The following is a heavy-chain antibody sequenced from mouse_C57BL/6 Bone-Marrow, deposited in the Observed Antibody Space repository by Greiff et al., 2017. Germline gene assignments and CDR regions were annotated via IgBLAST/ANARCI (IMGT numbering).Heavy chain of an antibody. CDR2: IRLKSDNYAT. CDR3: SYGNYGIFAY. D-gene: IGHD2-1*01. CDR1: GFTFSNYW. Sequence: EVMLVESGGGLVQPGGSMKLSCVASGFTFSNYWMNWVRQSPEKGLEWVAQIRLKSDNYATHYAESVKGRFTISRDDSKSRFYLQMNNLSAEDTGIYYCSYGNYGIFAYWGQGTLVTVSA. J-gene: IGHJ3*01. V-gene: IGHV6-3*01.